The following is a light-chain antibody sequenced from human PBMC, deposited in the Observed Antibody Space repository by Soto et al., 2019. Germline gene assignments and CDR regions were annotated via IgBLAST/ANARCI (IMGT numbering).Light chain of an antibody. CDR2: DAS. CDR3: QQRSNWQGYT. V-gene: IGKV3-11*01. J-gene: IGKJ2*01. CDR1: QSVSSY. Sequence: EIVLTQSPATLSLSPGERATLSCRASQSVSSYLAWYQQKPGQAPRLLIYDASNRATGIPARFSGRGSGTDFTLTISSLEPEDFAVYYCQQRSNWQGYTFGQGTKLEIK.